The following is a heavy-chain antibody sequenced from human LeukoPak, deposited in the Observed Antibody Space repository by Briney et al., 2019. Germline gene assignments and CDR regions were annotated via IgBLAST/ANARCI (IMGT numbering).Heavy chain of an antibody. J-gene: IGHJ4*02. CDR3: ARDASMINFDY. CDR1: GYTFTVYS. V-gene: IGHV7-4-1*02. D-gene: IGHD3-16*01. CDR2: ITTSTGKP. Sequence: ASVKVSCKASGYTFTVYSINWLRQAPGQGLEWMGWITTSTGKPTYAQGFTGRFVFSLDTSVSTTYLHINSLRAEDTAVYYCARDASMINFDYWGQGSLVTVFS.